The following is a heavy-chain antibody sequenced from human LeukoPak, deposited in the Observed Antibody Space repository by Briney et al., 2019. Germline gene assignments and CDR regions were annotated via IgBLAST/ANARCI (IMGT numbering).Heavy chain of an antibody. V-gene: IGHV3-33*01. CDR3: ARGSGLVVRGDYFDY. D-gene: IGHD3-10*01. CDR2: IWYDGSNK. CDR1: GFTFSRYG. J-gene: IGHJ4*02. Sequence: GGSLRLSCAACGFTFSRYGMHWVRQGPGKGLEWVAVIWYDGSNKYYVDSVKGRVTISRDNSKNTLYLQMNSLRVEDTAVYYCARGSGLVVRGDYFDYWGQGTLVTLSS.